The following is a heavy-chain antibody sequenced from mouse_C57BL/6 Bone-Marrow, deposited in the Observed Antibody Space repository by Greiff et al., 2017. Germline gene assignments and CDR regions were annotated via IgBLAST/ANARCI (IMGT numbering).Heavy chain of an antibody. CDR3: ARSDYDAMDY. CDR1: GYTFTDYY. CDR2: INPYNGGT. V-gene: IGHV1-19*01. Sequence: VQLQQSGPVLVKPGASVKMSCKASGYTFTDYYMNWVKQSHGKSLEWIGVINPYNGGTSYNQKFKGKATLTVDKSSSTAYMELNSLTSEDSAVYYCARSDYDAMDYWGQGTSVTVSS. J-gene: IGHJ4*01.